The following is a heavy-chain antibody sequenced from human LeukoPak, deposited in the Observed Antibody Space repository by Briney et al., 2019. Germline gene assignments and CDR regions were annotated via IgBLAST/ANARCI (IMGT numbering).Heavy chain of an antibody. J-gene: IGHJ6*03. V-gene: IGHV3-30*02. CDR3: AKAYSSSSVPYYYYYYYMDV. Sequence: GGSLRLSCAASGFTFSSYGMHWVRQAPGKGLEWVAVIWYGGSNKYYADSVKGRFTISRDNSKNTLYLQMNSLRAEDTAVYYCAKAYSSSSVPYYYYYYYMDVWGKGTTVTVSS. CDR1: GFTFSSYG. CDR2: IWYGGSNK. D-gene: IGHD6-6*01.